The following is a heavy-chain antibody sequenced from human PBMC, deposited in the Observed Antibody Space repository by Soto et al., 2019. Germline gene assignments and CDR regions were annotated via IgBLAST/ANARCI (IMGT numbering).Heavy chain of an antibody. J-gene: IGHJ4*02. CDR2: IYYSGST. CDR1: GGSISSGGYY. V-gene: IGHV4-31*03. D-gene: IGHD3-22*01. CDR3: AMGGDYYDSSGYPQGFDY. Sequence: QVQLQESGPGLVKPSQTLSLTCTVSGGSISSGGYYWSWIRQHPGKGLEWIGNIYYSGSTYYNPSLQSRVTISVDTSKNQFSRKLSSVTAADTAVYYCAMGGDYYDSSGYPQGFDYWGQGTLVTVSS.